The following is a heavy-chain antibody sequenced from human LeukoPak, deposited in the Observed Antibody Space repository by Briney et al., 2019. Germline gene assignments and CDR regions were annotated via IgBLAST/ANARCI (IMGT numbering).Heavy chain of an antibody. CDR2: MYSSGRT. CDR3: ARHSGYCSGGSCYVGLYYYYMDV. J-gene: IGHJ6*03. Sequence: PSETLSLTCTVSGGSISSSSYYWGWIRQPPGKGLEWIGSMYSSGRTYYNPSLKSRVTISVDTSKNQFSLKLSSVTAADTAVYYCARHSGYCSGGSCYVGLYYYYMDVWGKGTTVTVSS. D-gene: IGHD2-15*01. V-gene: IGHV4-39*07. CDR1: GGSISSSSYY.